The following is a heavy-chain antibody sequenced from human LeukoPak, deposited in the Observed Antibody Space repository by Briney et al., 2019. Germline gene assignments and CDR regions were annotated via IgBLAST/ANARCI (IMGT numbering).Heavy chain of an antibody. CDR3: ARDHYYYDREAFDI. J-gene: IGHJ3*02. CDR2: IDHSGST. Sequence: SETLSLTCAVYGGSFSGYYWSWIRQPPGKGLEWIGEIDHSGSTNYNPSLKSRVTISVDTSKNQFSLKLSSVTAADTAVYYCARDHYYYDREAFDIWGQGTMVTVSS. CDR1: GGSFSGYY. V-gene: IGHV4-34*01. D-gene: IGHD3-22*01.